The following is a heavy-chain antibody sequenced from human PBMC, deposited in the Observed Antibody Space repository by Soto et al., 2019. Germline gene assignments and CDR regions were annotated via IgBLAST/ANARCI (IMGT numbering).Heavy chain of an antibody. Sequence: ASVKVSCKASGYTFTSYGISWVRQAPGQGLEWMGWISAYNGNTNYAQKLQGRVTMTTDTSTSTAYMELRSLRSDDTAVYYCARLNPDDYDLWSAESGYYMDVWGKGTTVTVSS. CDR3: ARLNPDDYDLWSAESGYYMDV. D-gene: IGHD3-3*01. V-gene: IGHV1-18*01. CDR2: ISAYNGNT. J-gene: IGHJ6*03. CDR1: GYTFTSYG.